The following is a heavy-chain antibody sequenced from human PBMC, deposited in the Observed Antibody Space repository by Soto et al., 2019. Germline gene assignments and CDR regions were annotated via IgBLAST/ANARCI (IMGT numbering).Heavy chain of an antibody. D-gene: IGHD3-3*02. J-gene: IGHJ4*02. CDR1: GFTFSDHY. CDR2: SRNKANSYST. Sequence: GGSLRLSCAASGFTFSDHYIDWVRQAPGKGLEWVGRSRNKANSYSTEYAVSVKGRFTISRDESKNSLFLQMNSLQSDDTAVYYCAKIRDGDIYDYWGQGTLVTVSS. V-gene: IGHV3-72*01. CDR3: AKIRDGDIYDY.